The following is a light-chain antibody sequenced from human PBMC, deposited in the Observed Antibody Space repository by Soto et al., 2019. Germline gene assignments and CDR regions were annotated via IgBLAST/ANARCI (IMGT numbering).Light chain of an antibody. CDR2: KAS. J-gene: IGKJ4*01. Sequence: DIQMTQSPSSLSASVGDRVTITCRASQSISSYLNWYKQKTGKAPKLLIYKASSLESGVPSRFSGSGSGTEIILTISSLQPYDFATYYCQQYNSSFGGGTKVDIK. V-gene: IGKV1-5*03. CDR3: QQYNSS. CDR1: QSISSY.